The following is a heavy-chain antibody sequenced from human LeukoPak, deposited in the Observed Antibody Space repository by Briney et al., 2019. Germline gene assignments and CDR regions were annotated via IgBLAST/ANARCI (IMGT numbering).Heavy chain of an antibody. CDR3: ASRVVYGDCLDY. CDR2: INYSGST. CDR1: GGSFSGYY. V-gene: IGHV4-34*01. D-gene: IGHD4-17*01. Sequence: SETLSLTCAVYGGSFSGYYWSWIRQPPGKGLEWIGEINYSGSTSYNPSLKSRVSISGDTSKNQFSLKLSSVTAADTAVYYCASRVVYGDCLDYWGQGTLVTVSS. J-gene: IGHJ4*01.